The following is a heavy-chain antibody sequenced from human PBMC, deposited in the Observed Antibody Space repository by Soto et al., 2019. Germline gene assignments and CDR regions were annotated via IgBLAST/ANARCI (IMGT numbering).Heavy chain of an antibody. CDR3: ARGHDDILTGYYYMDV. CDR2: PYYSGNT. V-gene: IGHV4-59*01. CDR1: GDSISRYY. Sequence: QVQLQESGPGLVKPSETLSLTCTVSGDSISRYYWSWIRQPPGKGLEWIGYPYYSGNTNYNPSLKSRVTISVDTSKNQFSLKLSSVTAADTAVYYCARGHDDILTGYYYMDVWGKGTTVTVSS. D-gene: IGHD3-9*01. J-gene: IGHJ6*03.